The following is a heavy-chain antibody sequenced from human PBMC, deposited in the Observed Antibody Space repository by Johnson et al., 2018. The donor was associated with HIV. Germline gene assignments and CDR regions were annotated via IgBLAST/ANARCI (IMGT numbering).Heavy chain of an antibody. D-gene: IGHD3-22*01. CDR1: GFTFSSYW. J-gene: IGHJ3*02. Sequence: VQLVESGGGLVQPGGSLRLSCAASGFTFSSYWMSWVRQAPGKGLEWVANIKQDGSNKYYADSVKGRFTISRDNSKNTLALQMNSLRTEDTAVYYCARGRITTIVMDLRGGGFDIWGQGTMVIVSS. V-gene: IGHV3-7*02. CDR3: ARGRITTIVMDLRGGGFDI. CDR2: IKQDGSNK.